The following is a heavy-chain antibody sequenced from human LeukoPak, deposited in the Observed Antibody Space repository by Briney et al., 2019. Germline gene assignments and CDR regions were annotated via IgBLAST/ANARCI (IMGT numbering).Heavy chain of an antibody. J-gene: IGHJ6*03. CDR3: ARRIRRGRDGYNYENYYYYYMDV. V-gene: IGHV1-46*01. Sequence: ASVKVSCKASGYTFTSYYMHWVRQAPGQGLEWMGLINPSGGSTSYAQRFQGRVTMTRDTSTSTVYMELSSLRSEDTAVYYCARRIRRGRDGYNYENYYYYYMDVWGKGTTVTVSS. CDR2: INPSGGST. CDR1: GYTFTSYY. D-gene: IGHD5-24*01.